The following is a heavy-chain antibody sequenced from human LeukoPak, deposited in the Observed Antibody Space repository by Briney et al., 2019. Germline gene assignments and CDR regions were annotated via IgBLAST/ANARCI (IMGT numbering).Heavy chain of an antibody. J-gene: IGHJ4*02. CDR1: GFTFSSYG. D-gene: IGHD2-15*01. CDR2: IRYDGSNK. V-gene: IGHV3-30*02. Sequence: PGGSLRLSXAASGFTFSSYGMHWVRQAPGKGLEWVAFIRYDGSNKYYADSVKGRFTISRDNSKNTLYLQMNSLRAEDTAVYYCAKDGGYHLDYWGQGTLVTVSS. CDR3: AKDGGYHLDY.